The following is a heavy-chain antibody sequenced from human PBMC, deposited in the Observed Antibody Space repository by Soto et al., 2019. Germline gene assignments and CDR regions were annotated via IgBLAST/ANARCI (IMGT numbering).Heavy chain of an antibody. J-gene: IGHJ3*01. V-gene: IGHV4-34*01. CDR2: INHSGST. Sequence: PSETLSLTCAVYGGSFSGYYWSWIRQPPGKGLEWIGEINHSGSTNYNPSLKSRVTISVDNAKNSLYLQMNSLRVEDTAVYYCALFAVPGEWGQGTMVTVSS. CDR3: ALFAVPGE. D-gene: IGHD6-19*01. CDR1: GGSFSGYY.